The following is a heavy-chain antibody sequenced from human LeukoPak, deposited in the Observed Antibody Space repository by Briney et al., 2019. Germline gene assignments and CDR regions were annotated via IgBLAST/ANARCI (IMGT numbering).Heavy chain of an antibody. CDR2: IYPGDSDT. Sequence: GESLKISCKGSGYSFTSYWIGWVRQMPGKGLEWMGIIYPGDSDTRYSPSFQGQVTISADKSISTAYLQWSSLKASDTAMYYCARVRYCSSTSCYFGEFDPWGQGTLVTVSS. J-gene: IGHJ5*02. CDR3: ARVRYCSSTSCYFGEFDP. V-gene: IGHV5-51*01. CDR1: GYSFTSYW. D-gene: IGHD2-2*01.